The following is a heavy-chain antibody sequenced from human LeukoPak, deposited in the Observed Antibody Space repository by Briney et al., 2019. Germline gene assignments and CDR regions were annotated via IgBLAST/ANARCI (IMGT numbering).Heavy chain of an antibody. Sequence: PSETLSLTCTVSGGSISSSSYYWGWIRQPPGKGLEWIGSIYYSGSTYYNPSLKSRVTISVDTSKNQFSLKLSSVTAADTAVYYCARQNKNYYGSGSYQETHDYWGQGTLVTVSS. CDR1: GGSISSSSYY. CDR2: IYYSGST. D-gene: IGHD3-10*01. CDR3: ARQNKNYYGSGSYQETHDY. V-gene: IGHV4-39*07. J-gene: IGHJ4*02.